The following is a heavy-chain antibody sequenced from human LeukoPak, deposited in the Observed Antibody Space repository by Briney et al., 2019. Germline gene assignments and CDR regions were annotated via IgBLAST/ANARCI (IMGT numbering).Heavy chain of an antibody. CDR1: GFTFSNYA. CDR2: VSVNGGTT. Sequence: GGSLRLSCAASGFTFSNYAMIWVRQAPGQGLEWVSTVSVNGGTTYYADSVKGRFTISRDNSKNTLYLQMNSLRAEDTAVYFCAKELHGSGNYAFDYWGQGTLVTVSS. CDR3: AKELHGSGNYAFDY. D-gene: IGHD3-10*01. J-gene: IGHJ4*02. V-gene: IGHV3-23*01.